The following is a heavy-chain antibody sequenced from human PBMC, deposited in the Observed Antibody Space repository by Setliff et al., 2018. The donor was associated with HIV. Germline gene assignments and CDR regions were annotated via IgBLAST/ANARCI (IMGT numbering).Heavy chain of an antibody. D-gene: IGHD4-4*01. CDR2: MNPNSGNT. CDR3: TRHSTDPWSLLDY. Sequence: ASVKVSCKASGYTFTNYDINWVRQATGQGLEWMGWMNPNSGNTGYAQKFQGRVTMTRDTSINAAYMELRGLRSDDTAVYYCTRHSTDPWSLLDYWGQGTLVTVSS. J-gene: IGHJ4*02. V-gene: IGHV1-8*02. CDR1: GYTFTNYD.